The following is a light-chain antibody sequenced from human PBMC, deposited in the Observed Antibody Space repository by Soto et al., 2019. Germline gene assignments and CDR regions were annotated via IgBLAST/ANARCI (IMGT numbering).Light chain of an antibody. Sequence: EIVFTHSPATLSLSPGERATLSCRASQSIRNNLAWYQQKPGQPPRLLIYDASYRATDIPARFSGSGSGTDLTLTINSLESEDFAIYHCQQRRHWPSFGQGTRLEIK. CDR2: DAS. J-gene: IGKJ5*01. V-gene: IGKV3-11*01. CDR3: QQRRHWPS. CDR1: QSIRNN.